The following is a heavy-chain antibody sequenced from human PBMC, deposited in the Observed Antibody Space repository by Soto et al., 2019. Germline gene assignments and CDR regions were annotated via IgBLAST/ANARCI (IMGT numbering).Heavy chain of an antibody. Sequence: SETLSLTCTVSGGAINSYYWTWIRQPAGKGLEWIGRIYSSGSTKYNPSLQSRVTMSLXXXXXXFXLXLXXXTAAXTAVYYCARGQRFSDWFDPWGQGTLVTVS. J-gene: IGHJ5*02. CDR1: GGAINSYY. CDR2: IYSSGST. D-gene: IGHD3-3*01. CDR3: ARGQRFSDWFDP. V-gene: IGHV4-4*07.